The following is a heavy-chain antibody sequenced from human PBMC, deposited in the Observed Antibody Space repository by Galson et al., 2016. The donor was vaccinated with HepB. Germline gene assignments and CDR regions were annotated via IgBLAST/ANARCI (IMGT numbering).Heavy chain of an antibody. CDR2: ILFDGINK. Sequence: SLRLSCAASGISFRRHGMLWVRQVPGKGLKWLAVILFDGINKYYEDSVEGRFIISRDISKNTLCLQMSSLRAEDTAVYYCAREGGYDFWSGYSFRVWSLDYWGQGTLVTVSS. CDR1: GISFRRHG. D-gene: IGHD3-3*01. V-gene: IGHV3-33*07. CDR3: AREGGYDFWSGYSFRVWSLDY. J-gene: IGHJ4*02.